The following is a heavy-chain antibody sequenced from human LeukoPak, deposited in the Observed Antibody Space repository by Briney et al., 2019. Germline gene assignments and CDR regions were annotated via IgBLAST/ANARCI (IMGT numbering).Heavy chain of an antibody. V-gene: IGHV3-21*01. CDR1: GFTFSFYS. J-gene: IGHJ4*02. CDR2: ISSSTYT. D-gene: IGHD1-26*01. CDR3: ARGAWELSYYFDY. Sequence: KSGGSLRLSCAASGFTFSFYSMNWVRQAPGKGLEWVSSISSSTYTYYADSVKGRFTISRDNAKTSLYLQMNSLRAEDTAVYYCARGAWELSYYFDYWGQGTLVTVSS.